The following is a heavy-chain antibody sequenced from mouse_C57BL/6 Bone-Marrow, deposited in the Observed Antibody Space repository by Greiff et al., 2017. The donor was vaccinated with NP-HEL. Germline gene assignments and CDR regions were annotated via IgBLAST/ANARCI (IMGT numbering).Heavy chain of an antibody. CDR1: GYTITSYW. CDR2: INPSSGYT. J-gene: IGHJ3*01. V-gene: IGHV1-7*01. D-gene: IGHD2-5*01. CDR3: ASYYSNYVAY. Sequence: VKLMESGAELAKPGASVKLSCKASGYTITSYWMHWVKQRPGQGLEWIGYINPSSGYTKYNQKFKDQATLTADKSSSTAYMQLSSLTYKDSAVYYCASYYSNYVAYWGQGTLVTVSA.